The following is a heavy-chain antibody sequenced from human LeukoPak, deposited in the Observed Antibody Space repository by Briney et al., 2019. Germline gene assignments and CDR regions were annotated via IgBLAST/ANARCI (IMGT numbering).Heavy chain of an antibody. Sequence: GGSLRLSCAASGFTFSSYAMHWVRQAPGKGLEWVAVISYDGSNKYYADSVKGRFTISRDNSKNTLYLQMNSLRAEDTAVYYCARGGSGSSKSGVGAFDIWGQGTMVTVSS. CDR2: ISYDGSNK. V-gene: IGHV3-30-3*01. D-gene: IGHD1-26*01. CDR3: ARGGSGSSKSGVGAFDI. J-gene: IGHJ3*02. CDR1: GFTFSSYA.